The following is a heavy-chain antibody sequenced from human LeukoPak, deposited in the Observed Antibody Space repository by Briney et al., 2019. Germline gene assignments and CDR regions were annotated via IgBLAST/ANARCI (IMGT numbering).Heavy chain of an antibody. CDR1: GFTFDDCA. Sequence: PGGSLTLSCAASGFTFDDCAMHWVRHAPGKGLEWVAVINWSGDSTDYADSVKGRFTIYRDNAKNSLYLPMISLRPEDTALYYCAKAYSSTPSSWFDPWGQGTLVSVSS. J-gene: IGHJ5*02. V-gene: IGHV3-9*01. CDR3: AKAYSSTPSSWFDP. D-gene: IGHD6-13*01. CDR2: INWSGDST.